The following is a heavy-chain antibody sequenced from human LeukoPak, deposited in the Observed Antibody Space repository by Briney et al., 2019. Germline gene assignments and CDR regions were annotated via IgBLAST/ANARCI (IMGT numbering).Heavy chain of an antibody. D-gene: IGHD3-10*01. V-gene: IGHV3-74*01. J-gene: IGHJ4*02. CDR1: GFTFSSYW. CDR3: WVYYYGSGSWDY. Sequence: GSLRLSCAASGFTFSSYWMHWVRQAPGKGLVWVSRINSDGSSTSYADSVKGRFTISRDNAKNTLYLQMSSLRAEDTAVYYCWVYYYGSGSWDYWGQGTLVTVSS. CDR2: INSDGSST.